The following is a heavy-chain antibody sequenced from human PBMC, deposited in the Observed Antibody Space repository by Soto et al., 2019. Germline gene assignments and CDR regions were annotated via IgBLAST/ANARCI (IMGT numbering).Heavy chain of an antibody. D-gene: IGHD2-2*02. J-gene: IGHJ6*02. Sequence: PPGPLSLTWPDSGGHISRYFGNPIRKPPGKGLEWIGNIYYRGRTKYIASFKSRVTISLDTPKNQFSLRLSSVTAADTAVYYCARLTTADCSSTSCYNYDRYSMDVWGQGTTVNLSS. CDR2: IYYRGRT. V-gene: IGHV4-59*01. CDR3: ARLTTADCSSTSCYNYDRYSMDV. CDR1: GGHISRYF.